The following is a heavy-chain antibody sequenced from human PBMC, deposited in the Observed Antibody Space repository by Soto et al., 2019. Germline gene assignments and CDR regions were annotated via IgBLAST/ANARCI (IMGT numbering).Heavy chain of an antibody. CDR2: IYYSGST. CDR3: AGLIESVSFGH. J-gene: IGHJ4*02. CDR1: GGSISSSSYY. Sequence: QLQLQESGPGLVKPSETLSLTCTVSGGSISSSSYYWGWIRQPPGKGLEWIGSIYYSGSTYYNPSLKSRVTISVDTSKNQFSLKLSSVTAADTAVYYCAGLIESVSFGHWGQGTLVTVSS. V-gene: IGHV4-39*01. D-gene: IGHD3-16*01.